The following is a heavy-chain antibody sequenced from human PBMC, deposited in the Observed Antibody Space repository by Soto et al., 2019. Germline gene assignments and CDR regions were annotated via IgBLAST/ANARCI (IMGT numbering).Heavy chain of an antibody. CDR2: IESDGSRT. V-gene: IGHV3-74*01. Sequence: GGSLRLSCAASGFTFSNHRMHCVRQVPGKGLVWVSCIESDGSRTSYADSVKGRFTISRDNAKNTVYLQMNSLRVDDTAVYYCARDTNGLSYWGQGTLVTVS. CDR3: ARDTNGLSY. CDR1: GFTFSNHR. J-gene: IGHJ4*02. D-gene: IGHD2-8*01.